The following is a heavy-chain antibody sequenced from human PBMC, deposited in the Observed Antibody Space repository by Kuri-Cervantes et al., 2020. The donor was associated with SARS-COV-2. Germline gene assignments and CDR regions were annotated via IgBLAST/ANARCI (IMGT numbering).Heavy chain of an antibody. J-gene: IGHJ4*02. V-gene: IGHV3-30*04. CDR1: GFTFSSYA. CDR2: ISYDGSNK. D-gene: IGHD3-10*01. Sequence: GESLKISCAASGFTFSSYAMHWVRQAPGKGLEWVAVISYDGSNKYYADSVKGRFTISRDNSKNTLYLQMNSLRAEDTAVYYCARELQGVNDYWGQGTLVTVSS. CDR3: ARELQGVNDY.